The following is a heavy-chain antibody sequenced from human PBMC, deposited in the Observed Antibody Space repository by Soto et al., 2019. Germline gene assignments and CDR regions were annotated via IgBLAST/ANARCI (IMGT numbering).Heavy chain of an antibody. CDR2: IDTDGSTGGT. V-gene: IGHV3-74*03. CDR1: GFTFSGHW. J-gene: IGHJ5*01. Sequence: GGSLRLSCEASGFTFSGHWMHWVRRAPGKGLVWVSHIDTDGSTGGTSYADSVKGRFTVSRDDSNDRLYLQMNDLRVEDTAVYYCERGRGTYYADSWGQGTMVTVYS. D-gene: IGHD1-26*01. CDR3: ERGRGTYYADS.